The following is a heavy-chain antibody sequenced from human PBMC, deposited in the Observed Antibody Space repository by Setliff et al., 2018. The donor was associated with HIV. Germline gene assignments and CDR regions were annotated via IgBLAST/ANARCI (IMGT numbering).Heavy chain of an antibody. CDR1: GGSFSGYY. Sequence: SETLSLTCAVYGGSFSGYYWSWIRQPPGKGLEWIGYIYYSGSTNYNPSLKSRVTISVDTSKNQFSLKLSSMSAVDTAVYYCASTRLTGYCSGGTCYLGWFDPWGQGTLVTVSS. CDR2: IYYSGST. V-gene: IGHV4-59*01. CDR3: ASTRLTGYCSGGTCYLGWFDP. J-gene: IGHJ5*02. D-gene: IGHD2-15*01.